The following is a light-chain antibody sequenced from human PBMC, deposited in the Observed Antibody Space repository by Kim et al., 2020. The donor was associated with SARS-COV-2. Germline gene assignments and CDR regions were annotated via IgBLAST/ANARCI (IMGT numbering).Light chain of an antibody. CDR1: SLRSYY. CDR2: GKN. CDR3: NSRDSNDNVV. J-gene: IGLJ2*01. V-gene: IGLV3-19*01. Sequence: VALGQTVRITCQGNSLRSYYSTWYQQKPGQAPIVVIYGKNNRPSGIPDRFSGSSSGNTASLTITGTQAGDEADYYCNSRDSNDNVVFGGGTQLTVL.